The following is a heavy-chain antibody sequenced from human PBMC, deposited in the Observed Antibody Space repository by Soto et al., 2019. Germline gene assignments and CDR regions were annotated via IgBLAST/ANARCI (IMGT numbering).Heavy chain of an antibody. CDR2: MNPNSGNT. Sequence: QVQLVQSGAEVKKPGASVKVPCKASGYTFTSYDINWVRQATGQGLEWMGWMNPNSGNTGYAQKFQGRVTMTRNTSISTAYMELSSLRSEDTAVYYCARGRRNRREIYYYYYMDVWGKGTTVTVSS. CDR1: GYTFTSYD. D-gene: IGHD4-4*01. V-gene: IGHV1-8*01. CDR3: ARGRRNRREIYYYYYMDV. J-gene: IGHJ6*03.